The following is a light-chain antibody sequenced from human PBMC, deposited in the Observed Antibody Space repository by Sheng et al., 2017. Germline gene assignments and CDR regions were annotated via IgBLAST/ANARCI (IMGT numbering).Light chain of an antibody. V-gene: IGKV1-8*01. J-gene: IGKJ4*01. CDR3: QQFNSNSQRFT. Sequence: AIRMTQSPSSLSASTGDRVTITCRASQGISSYFAWYQQKPGKAPKLLIYAASTLQSGVPSRFSGSGSGTDFTLTISCLQSEDFATYYCQQFNSNSQRFTFGGGTKVEIK. CDR1: QGISSY. CDR2: AAS.